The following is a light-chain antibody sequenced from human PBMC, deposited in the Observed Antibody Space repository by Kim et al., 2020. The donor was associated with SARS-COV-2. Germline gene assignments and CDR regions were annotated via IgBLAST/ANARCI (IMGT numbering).Light chain of an antibody. CDR1: QSVLDSSKNKIF. CDR3: EQYYNTPFA. J-gene: IGKJ3*01. Sequence: ATIKCTSSQSVLDSSKNKIFLGWCQQKPRQPPKQLIYWAPTRESGVPDRVSGSGSGTEFTLTISRLQAEEVAVYYSEQYYNTPFALGPETKVDIK. V-gene: IGKV4-1*01. CDR2: WAP.